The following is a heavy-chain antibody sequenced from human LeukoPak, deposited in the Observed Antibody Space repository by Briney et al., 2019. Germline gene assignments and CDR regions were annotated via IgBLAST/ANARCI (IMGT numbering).Heavy chain of an antibody. J-gene: IGHJ4*02. D-gene: IGHD6-13*01. CDR2: IGASGSTI. V-gene: IGHV3-48*04. CDR3: AKGRSWYGRYFDY. Sequence: GGSLRLSCAASGFTFSDYSMNWVRQAPGKGLEWISYIGASGSTIYYADSVKGRFTISRDNAKNSLYLQMNSLRAEDTAVYYCAKGRSWYGRYFDYWGQGTLVTVSS. CDR1: GFTFSDYS.